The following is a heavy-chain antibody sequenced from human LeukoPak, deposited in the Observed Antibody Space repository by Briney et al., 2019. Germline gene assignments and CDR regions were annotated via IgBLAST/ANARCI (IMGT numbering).Heavy chain of an antibody. V-gene: IGHV3-48*01. CDR1: GFTFSSYS. D-gene: IGHD3-10*01. CDR3: ARDCEWCGSGSYPTLLFRYYGMDV. Sequence: GGSLRLSCAASGFTFSSYSMNWVRQAPGKVLKWDSSISSSSSTIYHADSVKGRFTISRDNAKNSLYLQMNSLRAEDTAVYYCARDCEWCGSGSYPTLLFRYYGMDVWGQGTTVTVSS. J-gene: IGHJ6*02. CDR2: ISSSSSTI.